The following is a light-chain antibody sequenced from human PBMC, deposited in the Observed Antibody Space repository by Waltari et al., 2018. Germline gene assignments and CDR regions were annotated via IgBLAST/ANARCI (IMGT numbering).Light chain of an antibody. CDR2: EVS. V-gene: IGLV2-14*01. CDR1: SSDVGGYNH. Sequence: QSALTQPAPVSGSPGQSITISCTGTSSDVGGYNHVSWYQQPPGKAPKLMIYEVSNRPSGFSNRFSGSKSGNTASLTISGLQAEDEADYYCSSYTSSSTVVFGGGTKLTVL. J-gene: IGLJ2*01. CDR3: SSYTSSSTVV.